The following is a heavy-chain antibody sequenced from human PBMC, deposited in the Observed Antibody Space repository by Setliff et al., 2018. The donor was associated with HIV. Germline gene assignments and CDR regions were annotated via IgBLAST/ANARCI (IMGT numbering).Heavy chain of an antibody. J-gene: IGHJ4*02. D-gene: IGHD2-15*01. Sequence: SETLSLTCAVYGGSFSGYYWSWIRQPPGKGLEWIGEINHSGSTNYNPSLKSRVTISVDASNNQFSLELRSMTAADTAVYYCARENGDCSGGACYFMLDSWGQGTRVTVSS. CDR3: ARENGDCSGGACYFMLDS. CDR2: INHSGST. CDR1: GGSFSGYY. V-gene: IGHV4-34*01.